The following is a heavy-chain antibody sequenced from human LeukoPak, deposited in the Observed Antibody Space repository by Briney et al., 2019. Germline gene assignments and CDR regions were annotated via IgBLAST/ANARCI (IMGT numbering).Heavy chain of an antibody. J-gene: IGHJ4*02. CDR1: EFTFSYYA. V-gene: IGHV3-30*18. D-gene: IGHD3-22*01. CDR2: VSYDGRTK. Sequence: PGGSLRLSCAASEFTFSYYAMHWVRQAPGKGLGWVAVVSYDGRTKYYADSVRGRFTISRDNSKNTLYLQMNSLRAEDTALYYCAKDEGYYDTSGYYFDYWGQGTLVTVSS. CDR3: AKDEGYYDTSGYYFDY.